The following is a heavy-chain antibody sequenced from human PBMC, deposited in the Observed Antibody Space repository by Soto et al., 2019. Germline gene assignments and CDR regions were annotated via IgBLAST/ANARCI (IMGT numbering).Heavy chain of an antibody. CDR3: ATTLGGSYYRAFDY. Sequence: GSLRLSCATSGLTFSSHWMSWVRQAPGKGLEWVAKIKHDGSEKYYVDSVEGRFTISRDNAKNSLHLQMNSLRAEDTAVYYCATTLGGSYYRAFDYWGQGTIVTVYS. D-gene: IGHD3-16*01. CDR2: IKHDGSEK. J-gene: IGHJ4*02. CDR1: GLTFSSHW. V-gene: IGHV3-7*01.